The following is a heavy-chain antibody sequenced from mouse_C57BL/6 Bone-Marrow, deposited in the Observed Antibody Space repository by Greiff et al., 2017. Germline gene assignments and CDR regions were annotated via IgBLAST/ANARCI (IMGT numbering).Heavy chain of an antibody. V-gene: IGHV1-50*01. CDR2: MDPSDSYT. Sequence: QVQLQQPGAELVKPGASVKLSCKASGYTFTSYWMQWVKQRPGTGLEWIGEMDPSDSYTNYNQQFKGTATLTVDTSSSTAYMQLSSLTSEDSAVYYCAREGYGPWYFDVWGTGTTVTVSS. CDR1: GYTFTSYW. CDR3: AREGYGPWYFDV. J-gene: IGHJ1*03. D-gene: IGHD1-1*01.